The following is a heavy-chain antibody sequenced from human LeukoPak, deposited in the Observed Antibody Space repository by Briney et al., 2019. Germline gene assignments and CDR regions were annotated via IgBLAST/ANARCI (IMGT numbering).Heavy chain of an antibody. CDR1: GFTFSSYG. J-gene: IGHJ5*02. CDR2: IRYDGSNK. CDR3: AKGYSGSYRFWFDP. V-gene: IGHV3-30*02. Sequence: GGSLRLSCAASGFTFSSYGMHWVRQAPGKGLEWVTFIRYDGSNKYYADSVKGRSTISRDNSKNTLYLQMNSLRAEDTAVYYCAKGYSGSYRFWFDPWGQGTLVTVSS. D-gene: IGHD1-26*01.